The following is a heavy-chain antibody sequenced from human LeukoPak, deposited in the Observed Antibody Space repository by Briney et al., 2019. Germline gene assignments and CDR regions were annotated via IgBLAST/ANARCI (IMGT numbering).Heavy chain of an antibody. V-gene: IGHV3-23*01. CDR3: AKVPAVSVVPAAIY. CDR2: ISGSGGST. J-gene: IGHJ4*02. D-gene: IGHD2-2*01. CDR1: GFTFSSYA. Sequence: GGSLRLSCAASGFTFSSYAMSWVRQAPGKGLEWVSAISGSGGSTYYADSVKGRFTISRDNPKNTLYLQMNSLRAEDTAVYYCAKVPAVSVVPAAIYWGQGTLVTVSS.